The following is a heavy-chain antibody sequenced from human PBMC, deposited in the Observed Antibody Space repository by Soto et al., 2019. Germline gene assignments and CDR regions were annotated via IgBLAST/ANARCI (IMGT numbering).Heavy chain of an antibody. Sequence: PGGSLRLSXIASGFTFSNYAMSWVRRTPGKGLEWVSTISDNGANTFIGDSMKDHFDISRDNSKNTVFLHLSTVRAEDAAIYYCARAIGADFFDYWGQGTPVTVSS. CDR2: ISDNGANT. D-gene: IGHD6-25*01. CDR1: GFTFSNYA. J-gene: IGHJ4*02. V-gene: IGHV3-23*01. CDR3: ARAIGADFFDY.